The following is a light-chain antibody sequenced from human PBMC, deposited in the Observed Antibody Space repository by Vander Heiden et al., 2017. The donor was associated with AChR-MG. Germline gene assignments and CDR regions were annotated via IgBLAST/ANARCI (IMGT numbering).Light chain of an antibody. CDR1: SRDVGGYNY. CDR3: SSYAGSTVV. J-gene: IGLJ2*01. CDR2: EVS. Sequence: QSGLTQPPSASGSPGQSVTISCTGTSRDVGGYNYVSWYQQHPGKAPKLMIYEVSKRPSGVPDRFSGSKSGNTASLTVSGLQAEDEADYYCSSYAGSTVVFGGGTKLTVL. V-gene: IGLV2-8*01.